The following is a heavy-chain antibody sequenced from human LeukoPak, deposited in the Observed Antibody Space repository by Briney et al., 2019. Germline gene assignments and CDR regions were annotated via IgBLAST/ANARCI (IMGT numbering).Heavy chain of an antibody. V-gene: IGHV3-23*01. CDR3: AKVRYFDWLLYVDKDFDY. D-gene: IGHD3-9*01. CDR1: GFTFSNAW. Sequence: GGSLRLSCAASGFTFSNAWMSWVRQAPGKGLEWVSAISGSGGSTYYADSVKGRFTISRDNSKNTLYLQMNSLRAEDTAVYYCAKVRYFDWLLYVDKDFDYWGQGTLVTVSS. J-gene: IGHJ4*02. CDR2: ISGSGGST.